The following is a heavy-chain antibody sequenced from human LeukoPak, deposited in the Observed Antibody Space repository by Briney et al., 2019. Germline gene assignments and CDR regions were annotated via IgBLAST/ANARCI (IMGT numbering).Heavy chain of an antibody. V-gene: IGHV1-18*01. CDR2: ISPYNTNT. Sequence: GASVKVSCKASGYTFTSYGISWVRQAPGQGLEWVGWISPYNTNTNNVQNLQARVTMTTDTSTSTAYMELKSLRSDDTAVYYCARDRSGYEGGDYWGQGTLVTVSS. CDR3: ARDRSGYEGGDY. J-gene: IGHJ4*02. CDR1: GYTFTSYG. D-gene: IGHD5-12*01.